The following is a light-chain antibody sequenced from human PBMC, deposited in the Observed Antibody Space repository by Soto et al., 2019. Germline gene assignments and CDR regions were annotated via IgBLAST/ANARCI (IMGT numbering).Light chain of an antibody. CDR1: QSVSRNY. CDR2: GAS. V-gene: IGKV3-20*01. J-gene: IGKJ4*01. Sequence: EIGLTQSPGTLSLSPGGRATLSCRASQSVSRNYVAWYQQKPGQAPRLLSYGASSRASGIPDRFSGSGSGADFTLSITRLEPEDFALYYCQQYGSTPLTFGGGTKVEIK. CDR3: QQYGSTPLT.